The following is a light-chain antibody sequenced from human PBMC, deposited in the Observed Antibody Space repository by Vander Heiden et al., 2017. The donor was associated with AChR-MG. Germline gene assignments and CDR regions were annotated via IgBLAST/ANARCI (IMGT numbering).Light chain of an antibody. CDR2: GVS. V-gene: IGKV1-39*01. Sequence: DIQMTQSPSSLSASVGDRVTISCRASQPISTFLNWFQQKPGEAPKLLIYGVSNLQTGVPSRFSGSGSETDFTLTIRSLQPEDFATYYCQQSYSTPWTFGQGTKVDTK. CDR3: QQSYSTPWT. CDR1: QPISTF. J-gene: IGKJ1*01.